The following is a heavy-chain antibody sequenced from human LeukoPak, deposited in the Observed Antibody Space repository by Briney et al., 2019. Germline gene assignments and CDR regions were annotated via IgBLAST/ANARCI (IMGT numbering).Heavy chain of an antibody. CDR1: GFTFSSYS. Sequence: GGSLRLSCAASGFTFSSYSMNWVRQAPGKGLEWVSSISSSSSYIYYADSVKGRFTISRDNSKNTLYLQMNSLRAEDTAVYYCAKDYSKTSYYGSGTYYRPNWFDPWGQGTLVTVSS. D-gene: IGHD3-10*01. J-gene: IGHJ5*02. CDR2: ISSSSSYI. CDR3: AKDYSKTSYYGSGTYYRPNWFDP. V-gene: IGHV3-21*01.